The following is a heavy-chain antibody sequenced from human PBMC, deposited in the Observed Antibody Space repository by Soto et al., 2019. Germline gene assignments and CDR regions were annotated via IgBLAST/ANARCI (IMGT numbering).Heavy chain of an antibody. J-gene: IGHJ5*02. D-gene: IGHD5-18*01. V-gene: IGHV3-23*01. CDR2: ISGSGGST. Sequence: HPGGSLRLSCAASGFIVSDNYMSWVRQAPGKGLEWISAISGSGGSTYYADSVKGRFTISRDNSKNTLYLQMNSLRAEDTAVYYCAKDLGIQPYGVAGLDPWGQGTLVTVSS. CDR3: AKDLGIQPYGVAGLDP. CDR1: GFIVSDNY.